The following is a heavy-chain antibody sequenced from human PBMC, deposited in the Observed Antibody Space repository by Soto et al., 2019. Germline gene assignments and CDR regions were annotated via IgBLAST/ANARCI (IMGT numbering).Heavy chain of an antibody. CDR3: ARGATMIVVVNWGY. Sequence: QVQLVESGGGVVQPGRSLRLSCAASGFTFSSYAMHWVRQAPGKGLEWVAVISYDGSNKYYADSVKGRFTISRDNSKNTLYLQMNSLRAEDTAVYYCARGATMIVVVNWGYWGQGTLVTVSS. V-gene: IGHV3-30-3*01. D-gene: IGHD3-22*01. J-gene: IGHJ4*02. CDR2: ISYDGSNK. CDR1: GFTFSSYA.